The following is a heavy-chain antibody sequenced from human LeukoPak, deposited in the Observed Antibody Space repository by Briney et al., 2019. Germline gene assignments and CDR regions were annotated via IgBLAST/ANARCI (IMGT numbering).Heavy chain of an antibody. CDR1: GFSLSSYC. D-gene: IGHD4-23*01. Sequence: RRCLRLSCVASGFSLSSYCMRWDRQAPGRGLEWVAVIYPGGSNKYYADSVKGRFTISRDNSKNMLYLQLNSLRADDTAVYYRARAYGGNSGLTDYWGQGTLVTVSS. J-gene: IGHJ4*02. CDR2: IYPGGSNK. V-gene: IGHV3-33*01. CDR3: ARAYGGNSGLTDY.